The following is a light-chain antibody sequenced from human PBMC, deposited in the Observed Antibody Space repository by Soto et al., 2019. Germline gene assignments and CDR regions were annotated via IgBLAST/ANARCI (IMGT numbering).Light chain of an antibody. J-gene: IGKJ4*01. CDR2: GAS. CDR1: QSVRSSH. V-gene: IGKV3-20*01. CDR3: QQYSTSPLT. Sequence: EIVLKQSPGTLSLSPGERATLSCRTSQSVRSSHLAWYQQKSGQAPRLLIYGASSRATGIPDRFSGSGSGTDFTLTISRLEPEDFAVYHCQQYSTSPLTFGGGTKVDIK.